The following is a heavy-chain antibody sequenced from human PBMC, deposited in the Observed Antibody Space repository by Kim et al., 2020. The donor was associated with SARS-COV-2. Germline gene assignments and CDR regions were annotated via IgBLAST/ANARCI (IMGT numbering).Heavy chain of an antibody. J-gene: IGHJ6*03. D-gene: IGHD3-10*01. Sequence: GGSLRLSCAASGFTFSSSGMNLVRQAPGKGLEWVSSIRAGGGTTYYADSVKGRFTISRDNSKNTMYLQMNSLTAEDTAVYYCAQTGGRDYHYYMDVWGTG. V-gene: IGHV3-23*01. CDR2: IRAGGGTT. CDR3: AQTGGRDYHYYMDV. CDR1: GFTFSSSG.